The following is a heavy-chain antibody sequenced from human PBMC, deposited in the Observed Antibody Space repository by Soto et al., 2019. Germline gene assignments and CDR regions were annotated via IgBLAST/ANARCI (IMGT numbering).Heavy chain of an antibody. D-gene: IGHD2-2*01. CDR2: IYYTGKT. CDR3: GRDLTSNANCIDP. Sequence: PSETLSLTCSVSGDYIHVGGYYWTWIRQRPGKGLEWMGYIYYTGKTYYNPSLESRLTMSVDRSKNQFSLRLTSVTAADTAVYFCGRDLTSNANCIDPWGQGTLVTYSS. CDR1: GDYIHVGGYY. V-gene: IGHV4-30-4*01. J-gene: IGHJ5*01.